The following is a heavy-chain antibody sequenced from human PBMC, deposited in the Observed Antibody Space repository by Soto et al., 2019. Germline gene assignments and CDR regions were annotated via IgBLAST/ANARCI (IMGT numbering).Heavy chain of an antibody. V-gene: IGHV4-34*01. CDR2: INHSGST. Sequence: PSETLSLTCAVYGGSFSGYYWSWIRQPPGKGLEWIGEINHSGSTNYNPSLKSRVTISVDTSKNQFSLKLSSVTAADTAVYYCARVNSSSSFLDYWGQGTLVTASS. D-gene: IGHD6-6*01. J-gene: IGHJ4*02. CDR3: ARVNSSSSFLDY. CDR1: GGSFSGYY.